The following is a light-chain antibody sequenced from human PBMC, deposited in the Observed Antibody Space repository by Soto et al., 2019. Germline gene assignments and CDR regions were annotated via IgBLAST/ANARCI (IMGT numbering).Light chain of an antibody. V-gene: IGKV1-39*01. CDR3: QQSYRT. CDR1: QSISSY. J-gene: IGKJ1*01. Sequence: DLQMTQSPSSLSASVADRVTITCRASQSISSYLNWYQQKPGKAPKLLIYAASSLQSGVPSRFSGSGSGTDFTLTISSLQPEDFATYYCQQSYRTFGQGTKVDI. CDR2: AAS.